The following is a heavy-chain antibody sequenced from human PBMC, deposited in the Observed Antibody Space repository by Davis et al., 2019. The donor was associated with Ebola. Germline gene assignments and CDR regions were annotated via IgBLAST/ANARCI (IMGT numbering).Heavy chain of an antibody. CDR3: ARGRRDFWSSYYVYYGMDV. Sequence: GSLRLSCAVYGGSFSDYYWSWIRQPPGKGLEWIGEINHSGSTNYNPSPKSRVTISVDTSKNQFSLKLSSVTAADTAVYYCARGRRDFWSSYYVYYGMDVWGQGTTVTVSS. V-gene: IGHV4-34*01. CDR1: GGSFSDYY. CDR2: INHSGST. D-gene: IGHD3-3*01. J-gene: IGHJ6*02.